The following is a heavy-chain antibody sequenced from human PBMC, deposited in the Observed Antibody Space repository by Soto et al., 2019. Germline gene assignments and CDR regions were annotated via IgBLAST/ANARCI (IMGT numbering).Heavy chain of an antibody. CDR2: MNPNSGNT. Sequence: QVQLVQSGAEVKKPGASVKVSCKASGYTFTSYDINWVRQATGQGLEWMGWMNPNSGNTGYAQKFQGRVTMTRNTSTSTAWIERGSQRPEDTAADYCARARTGATSRDVWGQGTAVTVSS. CDR3: ARARTGATSRDV. D-gene: IGHD1-1*01. V-gene: IGHV1-8*01. CDR1: GYTFTSYD. J-gene: IGHJ6*02.